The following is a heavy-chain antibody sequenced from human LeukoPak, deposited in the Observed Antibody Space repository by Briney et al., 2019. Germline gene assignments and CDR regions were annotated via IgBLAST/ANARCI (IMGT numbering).Heavy chain of an antibody. CDR2: ISGSGDST. CDR1: GFTFSSHA. V-gene: IGHV3-23*01. D-gene: IGHD1-14*01. Sequence: GGSLRLSCVASGFTFSSHAMSWVRQAPGKGLEWVSTISGSGDSTFYADSVKGRFTISRDNSKNTLYLQMSSLRADDTAMYYCAKLILGTRSLFDFRGQGILVTVSS. CDR3: AKLILGTRSLFDF. J-gene: IGHJ4*02.